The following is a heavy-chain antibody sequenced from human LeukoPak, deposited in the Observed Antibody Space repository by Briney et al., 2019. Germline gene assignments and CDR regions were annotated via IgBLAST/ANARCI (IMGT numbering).Heavy chain of an antibody. Sequence: SETLSLTCTVSGGSISSSSYYWGWTRQPPGKGLEWIGSIYYSGSTYYNPSLKSRVTISVDTSKNQFSLKLSSVTAADTAVYYCASLLYDFWSGFLLYFDYWGQGTLVTVFS. CDR3: ASLLYDFWSGFLLYFDY. D-gene: IGHD3-3*01. CDR2: IYYSGST. V-gene: IGHV4-39*01. CDR1: GGSISSSSYY. J-gene: IGHJ4*02.